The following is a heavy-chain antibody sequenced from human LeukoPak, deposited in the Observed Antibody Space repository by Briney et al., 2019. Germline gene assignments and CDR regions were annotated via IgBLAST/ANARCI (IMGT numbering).Heavy chain of an antibody. CDR2: ISSSSSYI. CDR1: GFTFSSYS. J-gene: IGHJ4*02. V-gene: IGHV3-21*01. D-gene: IGHD6-13*01. CDR3: ASGGGIAAAGTQLDY. Sequence: GGSLRLSCAASGFTFSSYSMNWVRQAPGKGLEWVSSISSSSSYIYYADSVKGRFTISRDNAKNSLYLQMNSLRAEDTAVYYCASGGGIAAAGTQLDYWGQGTLVTVSS.